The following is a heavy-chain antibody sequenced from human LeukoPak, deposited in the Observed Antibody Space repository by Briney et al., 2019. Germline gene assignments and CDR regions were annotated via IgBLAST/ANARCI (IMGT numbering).Heavy chain of an antibody. J-gene: IGHJ4*02. Sequence: SETLSLTCTVSGGSISSSSYYWVWIRQPPGKGLEWIGSIYYSGSTYYNPSLKSRVTISVDTSKNQFSLKLSSVTAADTAVYYCARSEELSLYNYWGQGTLVTVSS. V-gene: IGHV4-39*01. CDR1: GGSISSSSYY. D-gene: IGHD3-16*02. CDR2: IYYSGST. CDR3: ARSEELSLYNY.